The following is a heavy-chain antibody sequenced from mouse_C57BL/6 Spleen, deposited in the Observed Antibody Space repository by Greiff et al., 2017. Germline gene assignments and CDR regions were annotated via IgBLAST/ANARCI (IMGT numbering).Heavy chain of an antibody. D-gene: IGHD1-1*01. J-gene: IGHJ4*01. CDR3: ARGDTTVVAKRDYAMDY. V-gene: IGHV1-18*01. Sequence: VQLQQSGPELVKPGASVKIPCKASGYTFTDYNMDWVKQSHGKSLEWIGDINPNNGGTIYNQKFKGKATLTVDKSSSTAYMELRSLTSEDTAVXYCARGDTTVVAKRDYAMDYWGQGTSVTVSS. CDR1: GYTFTDYN. CDR2: INPNNGGT.